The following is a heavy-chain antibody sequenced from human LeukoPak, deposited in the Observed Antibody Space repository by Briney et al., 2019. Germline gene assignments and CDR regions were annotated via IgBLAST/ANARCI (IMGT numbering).Heavy chain of an antibody. Sequence: ISSSSSYIYYADSVNGRFTISRDNAKNSLYLQMNSLRAEDTAVYYCARDYYGSGSYYASFDPWGQGTLSPSPQ. CDR3: ARDYYGSGSYYASFDP. J-gene: IGHJ5*02. CDR2: ISSSSSYI. V-gene: IGHV3-21*01. D-gene: IGHD3-10*01.